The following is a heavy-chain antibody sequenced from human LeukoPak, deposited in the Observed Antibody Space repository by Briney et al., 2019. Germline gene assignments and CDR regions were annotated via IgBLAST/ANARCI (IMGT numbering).Heavy chain of an antibody. CDR1: GDSVSSNSAA. V-gene: IGHV6-1*01. Sequence: SQTLSLTCAISGDSVSSNSAAWNWIRQSPSRGLEWLGRTYYRSKWYNDYAVSVKSRITINPDTSKNQFSLQLNSVTPEDTAAYYCALGYCSSTSCYWFDPWGQGTLVTVSS. CDR3: ALGYCSSTSCYWFDP. CDR2: TYYRSKWYN. D-gene: IGHD2-2*01. J-gene: IGHJ5*02.